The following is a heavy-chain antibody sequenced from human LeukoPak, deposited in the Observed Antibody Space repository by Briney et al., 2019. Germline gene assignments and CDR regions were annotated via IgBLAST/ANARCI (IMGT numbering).Heavy chain of an antibody. D-gene: IGHD3-22*01. Sequence: TGGSLRLSCAASGFTFDDYGVSWVRQVPGKGLESVSGINWNGGSTGYADSVKGRFTISRDNAKNSLYLQMNSLRAEDTAFYYCARGLSQYYDSSGYYSYFDSWGQGTLVTVSS. V-gene: IGHV3-20*04. CDR1: GFTFDDYG. J-gene: IGHJ4*02. CDR2: INWNGGST. CDR3: ARGLSQYYDSSGYYSYFDS.